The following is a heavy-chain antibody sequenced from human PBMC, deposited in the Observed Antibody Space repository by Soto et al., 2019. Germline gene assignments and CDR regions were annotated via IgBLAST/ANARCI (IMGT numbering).Heavy chain of an antibody. CDR1: GGTFSSYA. V-gene: IGHV1-69*13. D-gene: IGHD2-15*01. Sequence: GASVKVSCKASGGTFSSYAISWVRQAPGQGLEWMGGIIPIFGTANYAQKFQGRVTITADESTSTAYMELSSLRSEDTAVYYCARSREVATNWFDPWGQGTLVTVSS. CDR2: IIPIFGTA. CDR3: ARSREVATNWFDP. J-gene: IGHJ5*02.